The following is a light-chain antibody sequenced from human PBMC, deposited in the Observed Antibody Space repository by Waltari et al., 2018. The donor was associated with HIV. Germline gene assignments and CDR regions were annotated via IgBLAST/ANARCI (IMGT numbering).Light chain of an antibody. CDR2: DDS. J-gene: IGLJ1*01. CDR1: NIGVKV. V-gene: IGLV3-21*02. CDR3: QVWDTTTNLLYV. Sequence: SYVLTQPPSVSVAPGQTARITCWTNNIGVKVVHWYQQKPGQAPVLVVYDDSDRPSGIPERFSGSNSGTTATLTISRVEAGDEADYYCQVWDTTTNLLYVFGTGTKVTVL.